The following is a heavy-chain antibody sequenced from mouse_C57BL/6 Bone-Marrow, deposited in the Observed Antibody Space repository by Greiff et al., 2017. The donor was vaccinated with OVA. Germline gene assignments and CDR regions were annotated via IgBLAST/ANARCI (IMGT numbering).Heavy chain of an antibody. Sequence: EVQLVESGGGLVQPGGSLKLSCAASGLTFSDYYMYWVRQTPEKRLEWVAYISNGGGSTYYPDAVQGRFTNSREHAKNTLYLQMSRLKSEDTAMYYCARDILSMVTTAYWGQGTLVTVSA. D-gene: IGHD2-2*01. CDR1: GLTFSDYY. CDR2: ISNGGGST. V-gene: IGHV5-12*01. CDR3: ARDILSMVTTAY. J-gene: IGHJ3*01.